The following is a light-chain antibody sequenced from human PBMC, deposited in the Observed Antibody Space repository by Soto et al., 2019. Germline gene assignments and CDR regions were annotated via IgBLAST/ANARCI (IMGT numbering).Light chain of an antibody. CDR3: QQYNSYSWT. V-gene: IGKV1-5*01. CDR1: QSISSW. J-gene: IGKJ5*01. CDR2: DAS. Sequence: EIQMTQSPSTLSASVGDRVTITCRASQSISSWLAWYQQKPGKAPKLLIYDASSLESGVPSRFSGSGSGTEFTLTISSLQPDDFATYYCQQYNSYSWTFGQGTRLAIK.